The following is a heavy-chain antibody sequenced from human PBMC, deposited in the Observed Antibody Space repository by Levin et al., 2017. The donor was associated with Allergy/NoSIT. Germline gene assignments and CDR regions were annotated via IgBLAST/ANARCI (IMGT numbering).Heavy chain of an antibody. CDR1: GGSISSGGYY. J-gene: IGHJ5*02. Sequence: LRLSCTVSGGSISSGGYYWSWIRQHPGKGLEWIGYIYYSGSTYYNPSLKSRVTISVDTSKNQFSLKLSSVTAADTAVYYCARGTPLRGYCSGGSCAGWFDPWGQGTLVTVSS. CDR3: ARGTPLRGYCSGGSCAGWFDP. CDR2: IYYSGST. D-gene: IGHD2-15*01. V-gene: IGHV4-31*03.